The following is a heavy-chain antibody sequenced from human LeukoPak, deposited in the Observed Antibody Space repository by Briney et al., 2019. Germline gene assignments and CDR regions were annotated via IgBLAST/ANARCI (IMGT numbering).Heavy chain of an antibody. D-gene: IGHD3-10*01. CDR2: IYYSGST. J-gene: IGHJ4*02. CDR1: GGSISSYY. CDR3: ARDVGRYFDY. Sequence: SETLSLTCTVSGGSISSYYRSWIRQPPGKGLEWIEYIYYSGSTNYNPSLKSRVTISVDTSKNQFSLKLSSVTAADTAVYYCARDVGRYFDYWGQGTLVTVSS. V-gene: IGHV4-59*01.